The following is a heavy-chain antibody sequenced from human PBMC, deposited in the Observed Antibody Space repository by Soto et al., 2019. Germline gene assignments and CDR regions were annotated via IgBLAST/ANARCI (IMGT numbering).Heavy chain of an antibody. CDR3: AREGGQIQLLSSYFDY. Sequence: QVQLVESGGGVVQPGRSLRLSCAASGFTFSSYGMHWVRQAPGKGLEWVAVIWYDGSNKYYADSVKGRFTISRDNSKNTLYLQMNSLRAEDTAVYYCAREGGQIQLLSSYFDYWGQGTLVTVSS. J-gene: IGHJ4*02. CDR2: IWYDGSNK. V-gene: IGHV3-33*01. CDR1: GFTFSSYG. D-gene: IGHD5-18*01.